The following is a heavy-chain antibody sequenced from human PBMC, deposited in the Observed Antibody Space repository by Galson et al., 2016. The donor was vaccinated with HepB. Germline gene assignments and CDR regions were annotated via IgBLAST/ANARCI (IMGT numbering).Heavy chain of an antibody. CDR2: FRSDSNYI. V-gene: IGHV3-21*01. Sequence: SLRLSCAASGFIFSSFNMNWVRQAPGKGLEWVSSFRSDSNYIYYADSVKGRFTLSRDITKNSLYLQMSSLTAEDTAVYYCARENGGVYDFDYWGPGTLVTVSS. CDR1: GFIFSSFN. J-gene: IGHJ4*02. CDR3: ARENGGVYDFDY. D-gene: IGHD2-8*01.